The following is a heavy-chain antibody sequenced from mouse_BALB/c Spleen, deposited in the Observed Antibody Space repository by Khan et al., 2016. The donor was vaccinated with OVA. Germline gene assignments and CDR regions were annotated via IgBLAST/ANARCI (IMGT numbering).Heavy chain of an antibody. J-gene: IGHJ4*01. V-gene: IGHV9-4*02. CDR2: INTHSGVP. CDR1: GYTFTTAG. D-gene: IGHD2-14*01. CDR3: SRGTSAYYRNDGGAMEY. Sequence: QIQLVQSGPELKKPGETVRISCKASGYTFTTAGIQWVQKMPGKGLKWIGWINTHSGVPKYAEDFKGRFAFSLEISVNTAYLQITNVKNEDTVTYFCSRGTSAYYRNDGGAMEYWGQGTSVTVSS.